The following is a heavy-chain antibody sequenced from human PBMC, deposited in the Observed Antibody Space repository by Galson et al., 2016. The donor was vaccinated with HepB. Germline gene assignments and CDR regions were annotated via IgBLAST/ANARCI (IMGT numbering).Heavy chain of an antibody. V-gene: IGHV6-1*01. J-gene: IGHJ5*01. CDR1: GDSVSSKTSA. Sequence: CAISGDSVSSKTSAWNWIRQSPSRGLEWLGRTFYRSEWYNFYAVSVKGRITISADTSKNQFSLQLNSMTPEDTAVYYCVGDLGGADSWSQGTLVTVSS. CDR3: VGDLGGADS. D-gene: IGHD1-26*01. CDR2: TFYRSEWYN.